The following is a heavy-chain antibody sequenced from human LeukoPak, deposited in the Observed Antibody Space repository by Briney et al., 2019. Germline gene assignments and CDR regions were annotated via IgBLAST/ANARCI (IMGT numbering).Heavy chain of an antibody. Sequence: PETLSLTCTVSGGSISSHYWSWIRQPPGKGLEWIGYIYYSGSTNYNPSLKSRVTISVDTSKNQFSLKLSSVTAADTAVYYCARQLDYVDYRYFDLWGRGTLVTVSS. CDR2: IYYSGST. CDR1: GGSISSHY. CDR3: ARQLDYVDYRYFDL. D-gene: IGHD4-17*01. J-gene: IGHJ2*01. V-gene: IGHV4-59*08.